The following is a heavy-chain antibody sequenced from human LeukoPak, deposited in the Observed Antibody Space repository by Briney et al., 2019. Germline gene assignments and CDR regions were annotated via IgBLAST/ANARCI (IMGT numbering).Heavy chain of an antibody. CDR2: IYYSGST. V-gene: IGHV4-59*12. Sequence: PSETLSLTCTVSGGSISSYYWSWIRQPPGKGLEWIGYIYYSGSTNYNPSLKSRVTISVDTSKNQFSLKLGSVTAADTAVYYCARDSRGNWFDPWGQGTLVTVSS. J-gene: IGHJ5*02. CDR3: ARDSRGNWFDP. CDR1: GGSISSYY.